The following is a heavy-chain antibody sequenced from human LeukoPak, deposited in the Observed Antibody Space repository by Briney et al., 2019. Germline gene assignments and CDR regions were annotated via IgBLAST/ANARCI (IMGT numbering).Heavy chain of an antibody. Sequence: GGSLRLSCAASGFTFSTYAMSWVRQAPGKGLEWVSAITGSADRTHYADSMKGRFTISRDNSKNIVYLQMNSLRAKDTAVYFCARPQVVVLNPFDYWGQGTLVTVSS. D-gene: IGHD3-10*01. CDR3: ARPQVVVLNPFDY. CDR1: GFTFSTYA. CDR2: ITGSADRT. J-gene: IGHJ4*02. V-gene: IGHV3-23*01.